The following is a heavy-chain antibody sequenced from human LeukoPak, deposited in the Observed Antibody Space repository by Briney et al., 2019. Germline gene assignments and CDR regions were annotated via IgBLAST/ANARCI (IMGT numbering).Heavy chain of an antibody. CDR1: GGSISSYY. CDR2: IYYSGST. D-gene: IGHD1-26*01. V-gene: IGHV4-59*01. Sequence: SETLSLTCTVSGGSISSYYWSWIRQPPGKGLEWIGCIYYSGSTNYNPSLKSRVTISVDTSKNQFSLKLSFVTAADTAVYYCAGGGSWELPNFDYWGQGTLVTVSS. J-gene: IGHJ4*02. CDR3: AGGGSWELPNFDY.